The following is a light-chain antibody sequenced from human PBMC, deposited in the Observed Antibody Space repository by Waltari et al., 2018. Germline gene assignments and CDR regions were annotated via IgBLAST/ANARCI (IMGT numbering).Light chain of an antibody. Sequence: QSALTQPRSASGSPGPSVTISCTGTSRDVGTYNYVSWYQQHPGKAPKLMIYDVPRRPSGVPDRFSGSRSGNTASLTISGLQADDEADYYCCSYAGTYTYVFGTGTKVTVL. V-gene: IGLV2-11*01. CDR3: CSYAGTYTYV. J-gene: IGLJ1*01. CDR1: SRDVGTYNY. CDR2: DVP.